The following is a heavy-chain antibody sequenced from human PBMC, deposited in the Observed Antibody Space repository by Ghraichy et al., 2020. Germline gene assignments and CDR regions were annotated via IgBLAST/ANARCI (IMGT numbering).Heavy chain of an antibody. J-gene: IGHJ4*02. D-gene: IGHD4-17*01. CDR2: IKSDGSDS. CDR1: GFTFSRHW. Sequence: GALRLSCAASGFTFSRHWMSWVRQAPGKGLEWVASIKSDGSDSFYLDSVKGRFTISRDNAENSVSLEMTSLRAEDTAIYYCARDPYGDYKYGGTDYWGRGTLVSVSS. V-gene: IGHV3-7*01. CDR3: ARDPYGDYKYGGTDY.